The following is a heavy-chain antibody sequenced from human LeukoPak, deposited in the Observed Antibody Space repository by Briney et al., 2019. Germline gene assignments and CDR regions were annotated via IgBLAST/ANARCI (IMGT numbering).Heavy chain of an antibody. CDR1: GFTFSSYE. CDR2: ISSSGSTI. V-gene: IGHV3-48*03. Sequence: GGSLRLSCAASGFTFSSYEMNWVRQAPGKGLEWVSYISSSGSTIYYADSVKGRFTISRDNAKNSLYLQMNSLRAEDTAVYYCARDPVYYYDSSGYYWGQGTLVTVPS. D-gene: IGHD3-22*01. J-gene: IGHJ4*02. CDR3: ARDPVYYYDSSGYY.